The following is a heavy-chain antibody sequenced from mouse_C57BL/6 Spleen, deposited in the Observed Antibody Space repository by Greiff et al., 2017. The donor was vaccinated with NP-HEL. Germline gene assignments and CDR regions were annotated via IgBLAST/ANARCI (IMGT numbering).Heavy chain of an antibody. CDR3: ARSSLYYGSSYRFAY. V-gene: IGHV1-50*01. D-gene: IGHD1-1*01. CDR2: IDPSDSYT. J-gene: IGHJ3*01. CDR1: GYTFTNYW. Sequence: QVQLQQPGAELVKPGASVKLSCKASGYTFTNYWMQWVKQRPGQGLEWIGEIDPSDSYTNYNQKFKGKATLTVDTSSSTAYMQLSSLTSEDSAVYYCARSSLYYGSSYRFAYWGQGTLVTVSA.